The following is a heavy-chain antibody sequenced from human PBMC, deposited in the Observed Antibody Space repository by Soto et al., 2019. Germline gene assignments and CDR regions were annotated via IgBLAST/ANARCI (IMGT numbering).Heavy chain of an antibody. J-gene: IGHJ4*02. V-gene: IGHV3-30*18. Sequence: GGSLRLSCAASGFTFSSYGMHWVRQAPGKGLEWVAVISYDGSNKYYADSVKGRFTISRDNSKNTLYLQMNSLRAEDTAVYYCAKDPYEEMATILMYYFDYWGQGTLVTVSS. CDR2: ISYDGSNK. CDR1: GFTFSSYG. CDR3: AKDPYEEMATILMYYFDY. D-gene: IGHD5-12*01.